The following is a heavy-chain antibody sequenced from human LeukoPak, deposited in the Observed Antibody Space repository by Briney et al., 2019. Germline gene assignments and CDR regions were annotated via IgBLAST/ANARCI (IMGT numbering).Heavy chain of an antibody. CDR3: ARQSVAGTSYYYGMDV. CDR2: VSGSGGST. Sequence: PGGSLRLSCEVSGFIFSSYAMSWVRQAPGKGLEWVSVVSGSGGSTYYADSVKGRFTISRDNSKNTLFLQMNSLRAEDTAVYYCARQSVAGTSYYYGMDVWGQGTTVTVSS. CDR1: GFIFSSYA. D-gene: IGHD6-19*01. J-gene: IGHJ6*02. V-gene: IGHV3-23*01.